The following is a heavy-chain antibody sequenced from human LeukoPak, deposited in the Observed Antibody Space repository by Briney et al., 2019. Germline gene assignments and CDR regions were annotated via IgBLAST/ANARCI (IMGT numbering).Heavy chain of an antibody. CDR2: LYYTGSA. CDR3: ARLLSGYNFDY. J-gene: IGHJ4*02. D-gene: IGHD5-24*01. V-gene: IGHV4-38-2*01. Sequence: PSETLSLTCGVSGYSISSGFYWGWIRQPPGKGLQWIGSLYYTGSAEYNPSLKSRLTMSMDKSKNQFSLKLNSVTAADTAVYYCARLLSGYNFDYWGQGTLVTVSS. CDR1: GYSISSGFY.